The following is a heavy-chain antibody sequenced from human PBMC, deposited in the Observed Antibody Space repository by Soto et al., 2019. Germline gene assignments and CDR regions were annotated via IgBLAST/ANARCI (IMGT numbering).Heavy chain of an antibody. J-gene: IGHJ4*02. CDR3: AKASKGYTGYDLDY. Sequence: EVQLLESGGGLVQPGGALRLSCAASGFSFSGYAMSWVRRAPGKGLEWVSAIGGSGSSTYYSDSVRGRFTVSRDNSQNTLYMQMNSLRVEDTAVYFCAKASKGYTGYDLDYWGQGTLVTVSP. CDR2: IGGSGSST. CDR1: GFSFSGYA. D-gene: IGHD5-12*01. V-gene: IGHV3-23*01.